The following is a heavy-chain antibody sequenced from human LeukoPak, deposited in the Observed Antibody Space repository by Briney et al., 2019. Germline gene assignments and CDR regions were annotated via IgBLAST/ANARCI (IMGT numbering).Heavy chain of an antibody. CDR2: ISYDGSNK. V-gene: IGHV3-30*04. CDR3: ARDWVAVAVLDH. J-gene: IGHJ4*02. CDR1: GFSVTSIS. D-gene: IGHD6-19*01. Sequence: PGGSLRLSCAASGFSVTSISMHWVRQAPGEGLEWVAVISYDGSNKYYADYVQSRFTISRDNSKITLYLQLNSLRGEDTAVYYCARDWVAVAVLDHWGQGTLVTVSS.